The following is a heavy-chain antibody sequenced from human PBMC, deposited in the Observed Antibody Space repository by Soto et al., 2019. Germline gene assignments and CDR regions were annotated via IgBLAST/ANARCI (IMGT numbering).Heavy chain of an antibody. CDR1: GGSISSGDYY. D-gene: IGHD2-2*03. J-gene: IGHJ5*02. CDR2: IYYSGST. Sequence: QVQLQESGPGLVKPSQTLSLTCTVSGGSISSGDYYWSWIRQPPGKGLEWIGYIYYSGSTYYNPSLKSRVTISVDTSKNQFSLKLSSVTAADTAVYYCARDLRSGYCSSTSCQYHDRFDPWGQGTLVTVSS. CDR3: ARDLRSGYCSSTSCQYHDRFDP. V-gene: IGHV4-30-4*01.